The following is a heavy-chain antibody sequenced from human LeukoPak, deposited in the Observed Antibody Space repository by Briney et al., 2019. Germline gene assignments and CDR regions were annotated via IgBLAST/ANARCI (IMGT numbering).Heavy chain of an antibody. CDR1: GGSFSGYY. Sequence: SETRSLTCAVYGGSFSGYYWSWIRQPPGKGLEWIGEINHSGSTNYNPSLKSRVTISVDTSKNQFSLKLSSVTAADTAVYYCAREGAGELLRWVDYWGQGTLVTVSS. D-gene: IGHD1-26*01. J-gene: IGHJ4*02. CDR3: AREGAGELLRWVDY. V-gene: IGHV4-34*01. CDR2: INHSGST.